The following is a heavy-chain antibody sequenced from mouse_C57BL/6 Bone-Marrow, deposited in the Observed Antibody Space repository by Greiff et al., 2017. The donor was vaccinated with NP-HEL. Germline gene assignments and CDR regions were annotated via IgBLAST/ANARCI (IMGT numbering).Heavy chain of an antibody. J-gene: IGHJ4*01. CDR2: ISSGSSTI. D-gene: IGHD2-12*01. CDR3: ARRYRGLYYYAMDY. Sequence: EVKVVESGGGLVKPGGSLKLSCAASGFTFSDYGMHWVRQAPEKGLEWVAYISSGSSTIYYEDTVKGRFTISRDNAKNTLFLQMTSLRSEDTAMYYCARRYRGLYYYAMDYWGQGTSVTVSS. V-gene: IGHV5-17*01. CDR1: GFTFSDYG.